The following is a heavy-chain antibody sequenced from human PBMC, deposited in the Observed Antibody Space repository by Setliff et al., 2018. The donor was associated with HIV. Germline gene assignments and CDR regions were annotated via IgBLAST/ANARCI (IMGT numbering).Heavy chain of an antibody. J-gene: IGHJ6*03. Sequence: PRGSLRLSCTASGFSLGDFMLTWVRQAPGKGLQWVSDSSPTSSSKLYAESVKGRFTISRDNAKNSLYLQMNSLRVEDTAVYYCARVDFWSGHAFYMDVWGKGTTVTSP. CDR2: SSPTSSSK. D-gene: IGHD3-3*01. CDR1: GFSLGDFM. V-gene: IGHV3-48*01. CDR3: ARVDFWSGHAFYMDV.